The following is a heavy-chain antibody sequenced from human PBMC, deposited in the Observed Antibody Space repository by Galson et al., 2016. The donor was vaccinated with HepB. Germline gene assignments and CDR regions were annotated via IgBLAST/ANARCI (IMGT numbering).Heavy chain of an antibody. CDR3: TKATPKAYWEDSGSYSDS. CDR1: GFTFSDNY. D-gene: IGHD1-26*01. V-gene: IGHV3-11*01. Sequence: SLRLSCAASGFTFSDNYMSWIRQAPGKGLEWISYISSSGSFTYYADSVKGRVTISRDNAKKSLYLQMNSLRAEDTAIYYCTKATPKAYWEDSGSYSDSWGQGTLVTVSS. J-gene: IGHJ4*02. CDR2: ISSSGSFT.